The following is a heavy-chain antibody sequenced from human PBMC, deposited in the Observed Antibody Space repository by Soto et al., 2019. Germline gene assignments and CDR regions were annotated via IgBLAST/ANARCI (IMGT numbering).Heavy chain of an antibody. V-gene: IGHV4-59*08. D-gene: IGHD4-17*01. Sequence: QVQLQESGPGLVKPSETLSLTCTVSGGSISSYYWSWIRQPPGKGLEWIGYIYYSGSTNYNPSLKSRVTISVDTSKNQFSLKLSSVTAADTAVYYCAGAWYGDYEYYYYHYMDVWGKGTTVTVSS. J-gene: IGHJ6*03. CDR2: IYYSGST. CDR3: AGAWYGDYEYYYYHYMDV. CDR1: GGSISSYY.